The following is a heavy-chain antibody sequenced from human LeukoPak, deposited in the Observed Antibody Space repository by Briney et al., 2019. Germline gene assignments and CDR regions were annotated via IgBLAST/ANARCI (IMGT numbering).Heavy chain of an antibody. CDR1: PFTFSGYW. D-gene: IGHD6-19*01. CDR2: INSDGYSI. CDR3: ARAGYSSGFDS. Sequence: SGGSLRLSCTASPFTFSGYWMHWVRQAPGKGLVWVSRINSDGYSITYADSVKGRFTISRDNAKNTLYLQMNSVIVEDTAVYFCARAGYSSGFDSWGQGTLVTVSS. J-gene: IGHJ5*01. V-gene: IGHV3-74*03.